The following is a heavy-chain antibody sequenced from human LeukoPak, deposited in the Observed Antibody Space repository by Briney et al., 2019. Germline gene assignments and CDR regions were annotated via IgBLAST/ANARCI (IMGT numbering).Heavy chain of an antibody. Sequence: GGSLRLSCAASGFTFSIYWMHWVRHTPGKGLVWVSRLNSDASVTSYADSVKGRFTISRDNANNTLYLQMNSLRAEDTALYYCVREYCGGDCYTDFWGQGTLVTVSS. V-gene: IGHV3-74*01. J-gene: IGHJ4*02. CDR1: GFTFSIYW. CDR3: VREYCGGDCYTDF. CDR2: LNSDASVT. D-gene: IGHD2-21*02.